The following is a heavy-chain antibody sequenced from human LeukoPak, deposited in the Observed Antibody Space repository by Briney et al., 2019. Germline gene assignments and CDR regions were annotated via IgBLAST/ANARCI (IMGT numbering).Heavy chain of an antibody. D-gene: IGHD3-10*01. CDR3: ARRGYGSGSYYGN. CDR1: GISISSTSYY. J-gene: IGHJ4*02. Sequence: SETLSLTCSVSGISISSTSYYWGWIRQPPGRGLEWIGSISYSGSTYYNPSLKSRVTISVDTSKNQFSLKLTSVTAADTAVYYCARRGYGSGSYYGNWGQGTLVTVSS. V-gene: IGHV4-39*07. CDR2: ISYSGST.